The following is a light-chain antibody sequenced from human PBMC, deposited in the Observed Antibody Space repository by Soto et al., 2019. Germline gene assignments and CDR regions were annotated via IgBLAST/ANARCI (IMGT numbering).Light chain of an antibody. V-gene: IGLV2-23*02. CDR1: SSDVGSYNL. Sequence: QSALTQPASVSGSPGQSITISCTGTSSDVGSYNLVSWYQQHPGKHPKLMIYEVSKRPSGVSNRFAASKSGNTASLTISGLQAEDEADYYCCSYAGSSTHVVFGGGTKLTVL. CDR2: EVS. J-gene: IGLJ2*01. CDR3: CSYAGSSTHVV.